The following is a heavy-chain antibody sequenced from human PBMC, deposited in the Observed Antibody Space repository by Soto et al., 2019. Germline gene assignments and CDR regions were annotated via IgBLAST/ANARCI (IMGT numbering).Heavy chain of an antibody. Sequence: QVQLQESGPGLVKPSGTLSLTCGVSSDSISSSNWWTWVRQPPGKGLEWIGEIYHTGSTNYNPSLKSRVTISVGKSKNQFSLKLSSVTAADTAVYYCARVVVATYSSTFDPWGQGTLVTVSS. CDR3: ARVVVATYSSTFDP. CDR2: IYHTGST. CDR1: SDSISSSNW. J-gene: IGHJ5*02. D-gene: IGHD6-13*01. V-gene: IGHV4-4*02.